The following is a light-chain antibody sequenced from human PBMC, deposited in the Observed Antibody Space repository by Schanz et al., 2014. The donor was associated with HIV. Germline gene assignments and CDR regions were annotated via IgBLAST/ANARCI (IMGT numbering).Light chain of an antibody. CDR3: QQYNDWPPST. Sequence: EIVLTQSPATLSLSPGERATLSCTASQSVSNNLAWYQQKPGQAPRLLIYGASTRATGIPARFSGSGSGTEFTLTISGLQSDDFALYYCQQYNDWPPSTFGQGTKLEIK. V-gene: IGKV3-15*01. J-gene: IGKJ2*01. CDR2: GAS. CDR1: QSVSNN.